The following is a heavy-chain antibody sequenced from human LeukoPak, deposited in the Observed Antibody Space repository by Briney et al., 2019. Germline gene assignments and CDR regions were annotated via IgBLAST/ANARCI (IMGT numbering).Heavy chain of an antibody. V-gene: IGHV3-53*01. CDR2: IYSGGNT. Sequence: GGSLRLSCTASGFSVSNNYMNWVRQAPGKGLEWVALIYSGGNTHYADSVKGRFTISRDNSKNTLYLQMSSLRVEDTAVYYCTRDTPGIAASVSGGWGQGTLVTVSS. CDR1: GFSVSNNY. J-gene: IGHJ4*02. CDR3: TRDTPGIAASVSGG. D-gene: IGHD6-13*01.